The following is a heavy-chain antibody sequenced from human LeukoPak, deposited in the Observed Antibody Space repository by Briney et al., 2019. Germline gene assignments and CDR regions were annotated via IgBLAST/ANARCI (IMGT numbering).Heavy chain of an antibody. D-gene: IGHD6-13*01. CDR1: GGSISSYY. V-gene: IGHV4-59*12. CDR3: ARTALIAAAGTPFDY. J-gene: IGHJ4*02. CDR2: IYYSGST. Sequence: SETLSLTCTVSGGSISSYYWSWIRQPPGKGLEWIGYIYYSGSTNYNPSLKSRVTISVDTSKNQFSLKLSSVTAADTAVYYCARTALIAAAGTPFDYWGQGTLVTVSS.